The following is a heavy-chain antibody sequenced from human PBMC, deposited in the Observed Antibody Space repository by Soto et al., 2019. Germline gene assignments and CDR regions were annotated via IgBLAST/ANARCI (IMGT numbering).Heavy chain of an antibody. Sequence: QVQLVESGGGVVPPGRSLRLSCAGSGFTFGNYGMHWLRQAPGKGLEWLTVISYDGGDKNYADSVKSRFAISRDNSQKTLYQQMNSLTAEDTAIYYCAKTGGAHKSPLDYWGQGVLVTVSS. D-gene: IGHD3-16*01. J-gene: IGHJ4*02. CDR1: GFTFGNYG. CDR2: ISYDGGDK. CDR3: AKTGGAHKSPLDY. V-gene: IGHV3-30*18.